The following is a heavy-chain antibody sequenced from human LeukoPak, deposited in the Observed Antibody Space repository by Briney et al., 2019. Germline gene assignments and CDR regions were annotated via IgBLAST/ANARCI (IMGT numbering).Heavy chain of an antibody. J-gene: IGHJ6*03. D-gene: IGHD6-13*01. V-gene: IGHV4-59*12. CDR1: GGSISTYY. CDR2: IYYSGST. CDR3: ARDKSSSWYGNYYYYMDV. Sequence: PSETLSLTCAVSGGSISTYYWSWIRQPPGKGLEWIGYIYYSGSTNYNPSLKSRVTMSVDTSKNQFSLKLSSVTAADTAVYYCARDKSSSWYGNYYYYMDVWGKGTTVTISS.